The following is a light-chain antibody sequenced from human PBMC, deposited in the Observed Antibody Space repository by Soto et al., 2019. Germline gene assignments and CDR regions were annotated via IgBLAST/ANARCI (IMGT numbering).Light chain of an antibody. J-gene: IGKJ5*01. CDR3: QQYENLPT. CDR1: HSLIKR. Sequence: DIQMTQSPTTLSASVGDRVTITCRASHSLIKRLAWYQQKPGKAPKLLIYDASNLEAGVPSRFRGSGSGTDFTFTISRLQPEDIATYYCQQYENLPTFGQGTRLEI. CDR2: DAS. V-gene: IGKV1-33*01.